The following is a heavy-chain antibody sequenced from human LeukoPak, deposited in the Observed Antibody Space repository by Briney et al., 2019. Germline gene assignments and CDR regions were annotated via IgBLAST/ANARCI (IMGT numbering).Heavy chain of an antibody. CDR3: ARDRHGDY. CDR1: GFTFSSYW. J-gene: IGHJ4*02. Sequence: GGSLRLSCAASGFTFSSYWMYWVRQAPGKGLVLVSHINNDGSGTNYADSVKGRFTISRDNAKNTLYLQMNSLRAEDTAVYYCARDRHGDYWGQGTLVTVYS. V-gene: IGHV3-74*01. CDR2: INNDGSGT.